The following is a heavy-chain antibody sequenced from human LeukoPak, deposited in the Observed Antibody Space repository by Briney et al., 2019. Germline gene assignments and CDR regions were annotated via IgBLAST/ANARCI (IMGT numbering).Heavy chain of an antibody. V-gene: IGHV1-3*01. D-gene: IGHD6-19*01. J-gene: IGHJ4*02. CDR3: ARGMVAVAGTGDY. Sequence: KFQGRVTITRDTSASTAYMELSSLRSEDTAVYYCARGMVAVAGTGDYWGQGTLVNVSS.